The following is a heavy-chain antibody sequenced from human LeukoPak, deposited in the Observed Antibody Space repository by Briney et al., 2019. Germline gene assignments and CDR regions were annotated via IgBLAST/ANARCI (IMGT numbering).Heavy chain of an antibody. J-gene: IGHJ4*02. V-gene: IGHV3-21*01. CDR1: GFTFSSYS. CDR2: ISSSSSYI. CDR3: ARDGEWELSRVLGY. D-gene: IGHD1-26*01. Sequence: KSGGSLRLSCAASGFTFSSYSMNWVRQAPGKGLEWVSSISSSSSYIYYADSVKGRFTISRDNAKNSLYLQMNSLRAEDTAVYYCARDGEWELSRVLGYWGQGTLVTVSS.